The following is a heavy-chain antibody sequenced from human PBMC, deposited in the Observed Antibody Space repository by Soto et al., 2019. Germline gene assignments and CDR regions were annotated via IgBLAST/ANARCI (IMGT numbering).Heavy chain of an antibody. CDR3: ARTRSFTLGFYYDGMDV. CDR2: IYPGDSDT. Sequence: PGESLKISCQRSGYSFASYWIGWVRQMPWKDLEWMGIIYPGDSDTRYSPSFQGQVTISADKSLRTAYLQWTSLKASDTALYYCARTRSFTLGFYYDGMDVWGQGTTVTVSS. CDR1: GYSFASYW. V-gene: IGHV5-51*01. D-gene: IGHD6-6*01. J-gene: IGHJ6*02.